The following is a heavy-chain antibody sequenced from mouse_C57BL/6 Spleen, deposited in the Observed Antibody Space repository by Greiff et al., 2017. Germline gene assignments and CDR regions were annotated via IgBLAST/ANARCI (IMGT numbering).Heavy chain of an antibody. D-gene: IGHD1-1*01. Sequence: VQLQQPGAELVKPGASVKLSCKASGYTFTSYWMHWVKQRPGQGLEWIGMIHPNSGSTNYNEKFKSKATLTVDKSSSTAYMQLSSLTSEDSAVYYCARLPYYYGSSYYFDYWGQGTTLTVSS. CDR1: GYTFTSYW. J-gene: IGHJ2*01. CDR3: ARLPYYYGSSYYFDY. V-gene: IGHV1-64*01. CDR2: IHPNSGST.